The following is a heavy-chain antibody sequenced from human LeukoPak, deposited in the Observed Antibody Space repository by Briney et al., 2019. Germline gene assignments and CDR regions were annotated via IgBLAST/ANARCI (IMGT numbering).Heavy chain of an antibody. CDR2: MSPNSGNT. D-gene: IGHD3-3*01. Sequence: GASVKVSCKASGYTFTSYDINWVRQATGQGLEWMGWMSPNSGNTGYAQKFQGRVTMTRNTSISTAYMELSSLRSEDTAVYYCARGDYDFWSGYYLLGAFDIWGQGTMVTVSS. V-gene: IGHV1-8*01. CDR1: GYTFTSYD. CDR3: ARGDYDFWSGYYLLGAFDI. J-gene: IGHJ3*02.